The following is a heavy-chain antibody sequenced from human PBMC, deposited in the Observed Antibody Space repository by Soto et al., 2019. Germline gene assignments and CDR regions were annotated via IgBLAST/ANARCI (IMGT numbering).Heavy chain of an antibody. V-gene: IGHV4-59*08. CDR3: ARHGGSGWANWFDP. J-gene: IGHJ5*02. Sequence: PSETLSLTCTVSGVSISSYYWSWIRQPPGKGLEWIGYVYYSGSINYNPSLKSRVTISVDTSKNHVSLNLSSVTAADTAVYYCARHGGSGWANWFDPWGQGTQVTVSS. D-gene: IGHD6-19*01. CDR1: GVSISSYY. CDR2: VYYSGSI.